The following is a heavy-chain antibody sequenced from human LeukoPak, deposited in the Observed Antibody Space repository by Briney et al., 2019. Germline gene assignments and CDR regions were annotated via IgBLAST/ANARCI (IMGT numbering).Heavy chain of an antibody. Sequence: GGSLRLSCAASGFTFSDYAMNWVRQAPGKGLEWVSSISRGGSYISYADSVKGRFTVSRDNDKDSLFLQMRSLRDEDTAVYYCARGPALYCTSSSCLDGVDWGQGTLVSVSS. CDR3: ARGPALYCTSSSCLDGVD. CDR1: GFTFSDYA. V-gene: IGHV3-21*01. J-gene: IGHJ4*02. CDR2: ISRGGSYI. D-gene: IGHD2-2*01.